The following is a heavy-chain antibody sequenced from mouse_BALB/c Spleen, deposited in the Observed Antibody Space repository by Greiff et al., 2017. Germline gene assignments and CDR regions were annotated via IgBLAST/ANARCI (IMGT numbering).Heavy chain of an antibody. CDR3: AGDYRYDDHAMDY. CDR1: GFNIKDTY. CDR2: IDPANGNT. Sequence: EVQLQQSGAELVKPGASVKLSCTASGFNIKDTYMHWVKQRPEQGLEWIGRIDPANGNTKYDPKFQGKATITADTSSNTAYLQLSSLTSEDTAVYYCAGDYRYDDHAMDYWGQGTSVTVSS. J-gene: IGHJ4*01. V-gene: IGHV14-3*02. D-gene: IGHD2-14*01.